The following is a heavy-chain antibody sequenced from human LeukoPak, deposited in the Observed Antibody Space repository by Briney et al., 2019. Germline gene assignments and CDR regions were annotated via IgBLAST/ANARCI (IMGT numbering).Heavy chain of an antibody. CDR3: TTAPAQSDY. CDR2: IKSKTDSGTT. V-gene: IGHV3-15*01. Sequence: GGSLRLSCAASGFIFSDAWMSWVRQAPGKGPEWVGRIKSKTDSGTTDYAAPVKGRFTISRDDSKNTLYLQMNSLKFEDTAVYYCTTAPAQSDYWGQGTLVTVSS. J-gene: IGHJ4*02. CDR1: GFIFSDAW. D-gene: IGHD2-2*01.